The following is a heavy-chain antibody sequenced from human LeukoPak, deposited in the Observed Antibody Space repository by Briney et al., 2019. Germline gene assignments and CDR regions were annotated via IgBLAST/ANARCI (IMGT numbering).Heavy chain of an antibody. CDR2: INPSGGST. V-gene: IGHV1-46*01. CDR1: GYTFTSYY. J-gene: IGHJ4*02. CDR3: ARDYKTYSSSWYYFDY. Sequence: GASVKVSCKASGYTFTSYYMHWVRQAPGQGLEWMGIINPSGGSTSYAQKFQGRVTMTRDTSTSTVYMELSSLRSEDTAVYYCARDYKTYSSSWYYFDYWGQGTLVTVSS. D-gene: IGHD6-13*01.